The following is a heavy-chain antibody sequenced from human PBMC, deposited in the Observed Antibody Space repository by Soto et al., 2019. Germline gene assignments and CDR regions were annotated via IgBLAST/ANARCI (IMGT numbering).Heavy chain of an antibody. CDR3: SRSPAFSSGWGRGTFYNYGSDV. CDR2: IRSKTYGGTT. J-gene: IGHJ6*02. D-gene: IGHD6-19*01. Sequence: PGGSLRLSCTGSGFTFGDYGMSWVRQAPGKGLEWVGFIRSKTYGGTTEYAASVKGRLTIARDDSKGIAYLQMNRLKTEDTAVYYWSRSPAFSSGWGRGTFYNYGSDVWGQGTTVNVSS. V-gene: IGHV3-49*04. CDR1: GFTFGDYG.